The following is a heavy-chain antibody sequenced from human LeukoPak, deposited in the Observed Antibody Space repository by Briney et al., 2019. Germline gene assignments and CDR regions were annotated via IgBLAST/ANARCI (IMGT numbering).Heavy chain of an antibody. CDR3: ARDSRYYDFWPDYAGGIDP. CDR2: INPNSGGT. V-gene: IGHV1-2*02. CDR1: GYTFTGYY. Sequence: ASVKVSCKASGYTFTGYYMHWVRQAPGQGLEWMGWINPNSGGTNYAQKFQGRVTMTRDTSISTAYMELSRLRSDDTAVYYCARDSRYYDFWPDYAGGIDPWGQGTLVTVSS. D-gene: IGHD3-3*01. J-gene: IGHJ5*02.